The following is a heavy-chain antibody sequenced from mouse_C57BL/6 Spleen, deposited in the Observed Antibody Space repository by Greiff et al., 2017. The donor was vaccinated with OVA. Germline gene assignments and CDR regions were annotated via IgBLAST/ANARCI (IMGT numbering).Heavy chain of an antibody. V-gene: IGHV1-22*01. CDR3: ARSRDYYGSSYRYFDV. J-gene: IGHJ1*03. Sequence: EVQLQQSGPELVKPGASVKMSCKASGYTFTDYNMHWVKQSHGKSLEWIGYINPNNGGTSYNQKFKGKATLTVNKSSSTAYMELRSLTSEDSAVYYCARSRDYYGSSYRYFDVWGTGTTVTVSS. CDR1: GYTFTDYN. D-gene: IGHD1-1*01. CDR2: INPNNGGT.